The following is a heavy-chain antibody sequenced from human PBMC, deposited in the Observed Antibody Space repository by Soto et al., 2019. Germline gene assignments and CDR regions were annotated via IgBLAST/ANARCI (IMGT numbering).Heavy chain of an antibody. CDR2: IYYSGST. D-gene: IGHD6-13*01. Sequence: QLQLQESGPGLVKPSETLSLTCTVSGGSISSSSYYWGWIRQPPGKGLEWIGSIYYSGSTYYNPSLKSRVTISVDTSKNQFSLKLSSVTAADTAVYYCARRGGGSSWVFDYWGQGTLVTVSS. J-gene: IGHJ4*02. V-gene: IGHV4-39*01. CDR3: ARRGGGSSWVFDY. CDR1: GGSISSSSYY.